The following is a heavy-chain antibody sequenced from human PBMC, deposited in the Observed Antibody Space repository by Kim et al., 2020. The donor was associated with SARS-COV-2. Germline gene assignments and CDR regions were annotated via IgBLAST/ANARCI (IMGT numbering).Heavy chain of an antibody. CDR1: GFTFSSYA. V-gene: IGHV3-23*01. Sequence: GGSLRLSCAASGFTFSSYAMSWVRQAPGNGLECVSAINGSGGSTYYADSVKGRFTISRDNSKNTLYLQMNILRAEDPSVYYCAKVRAGNPPGAFDIWGQGTMVTVSS. J-gene: IGHJ3*02. D-gene: IGHD3-10*01. CDR2: INGSGGST. CDR3: AKVRAGNPPGAFDI.